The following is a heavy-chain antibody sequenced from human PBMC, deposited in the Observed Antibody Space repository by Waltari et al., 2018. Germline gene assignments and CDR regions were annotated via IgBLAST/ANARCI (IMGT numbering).Heavy chain of an antibody. J-gene: IGHJ4*02. V-gene: IGHV3-23*01. D-gene: IGHD6-19*01. Sequence: DVRLSESGGGLAQPGGSLRLSCVASEFPLSNSAMSWVRQAPGKGLEWVSELVRGGFGTHYADSVKGRFAISRDNAKNTLYLQMNSLRAEDTAVYYCAKCEMYDSGWCAFFRYWGQGTLVTVSS. CDR3: AKCEMYDSGWCAFFRY. CDR1: EFPLSNSA. CDR2: LVRGGFGT.